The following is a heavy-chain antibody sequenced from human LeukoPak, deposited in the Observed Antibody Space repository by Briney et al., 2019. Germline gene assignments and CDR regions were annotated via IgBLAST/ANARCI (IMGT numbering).Heavy chain of an antibody. CDR1: GGSINTTSYY. J-gene: IGHJ4*02. Sequence: PSETLSLTCTVSGGSINTTSYYWAWIRQPPGKGLEWIGSIYYAGSTYYNPSLKSRVTISVDTSKNQFSLKLSSVTAADTAVYYCARRLRELRHGNYDYWGQGTLVTVSS. CDR3: ARRLRELRHGNYDY. V-gene: IGHV4-39*01. D-gene: IGHD1-26*01. CDR2: IYYAGST.